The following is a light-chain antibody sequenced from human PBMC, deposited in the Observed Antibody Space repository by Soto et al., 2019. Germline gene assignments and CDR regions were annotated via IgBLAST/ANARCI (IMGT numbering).Light chain of an antibody. CDR1: QSISVW. CDR2: KAS. V-gene: IGKV1-5*03. CDR3: QQYSSYSPET. J-gene: IGKJ1*01. Sequence: DIQMTQSPSTLSASIGDRVTITCRANQSISVWLAWYQQKPGKAPKVLIYKASRLESGVPSRFSGSGSGTEFTLTISSLQPDDFANYYCQQYSSYSPETFGQGTKV.